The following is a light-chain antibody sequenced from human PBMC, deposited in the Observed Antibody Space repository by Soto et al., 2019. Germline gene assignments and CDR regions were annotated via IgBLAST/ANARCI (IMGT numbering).Light chain of an antibody. CDR1: QSVRSSY. CDR3: QQYGSSPLIT. Sequence: EIVLTQSPGTLSLSPGERATLSCRASQSVRSSYLAWYQQKPGQAPRLLIYGASSRATGIPDRFSGSGSGTDFTLTISRLEPEDFAVYYCQQYGSSPLITFGPGTKVDIK. J-gene: IGKJ3*01. CDR2: GAS. V-gene: IGKV3-20*01.